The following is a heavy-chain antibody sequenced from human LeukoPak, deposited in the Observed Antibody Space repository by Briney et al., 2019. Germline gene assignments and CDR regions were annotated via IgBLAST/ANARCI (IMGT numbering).Heavy chain of an antibody. J-gene: IGHJ4*02. V-gene: IGHV1-24*01. Sequence: WASVTVSFKVSGYTLTELSMHWVRQAPGKGLEWMGGFDPEDGETIYAQKFQGRVTMTEDTSTDTAYMELSSLRSEDTAVYYCATGVYYYCSGGSCYNYWGQGTLVTVSS. CDR2: FDPEDGET. D-gene: IGHD2-15*01. CDR3: ATGVYYYCSGGSCYNY. CDR1: GYTLTELS.